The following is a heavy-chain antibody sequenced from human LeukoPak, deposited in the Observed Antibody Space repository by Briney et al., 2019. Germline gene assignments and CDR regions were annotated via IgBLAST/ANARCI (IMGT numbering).Heavy chain of an antibody. V-gene: IGHV4-38-2*02. J-gene: IGHJ6*03. CDR2: IYHSGST. Sequence: PSETLSLTCTVSGYSISSGYYWGWIRQPPGKGLEWIGSIYHSGSTYYNPSLKSRVTISVDTSKNQFSLKLSSVTAADTAVYYCARGARITMVRGVITGFRAYYYMDVWGKGTTVTVSS. D-gene: IGHD3-10*01. CDR3: ARGARITMVRGVITGFRAYYYMDV. CDR1: GYSISSGYY.